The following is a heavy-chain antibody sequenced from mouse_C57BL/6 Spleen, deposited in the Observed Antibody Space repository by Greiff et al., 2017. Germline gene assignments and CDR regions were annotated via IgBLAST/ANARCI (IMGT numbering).Heavy chain of an antibody. CDR3: ARRGSTYAMDY. CDR2: IDPSDSET. CDR1: GYTFTSYW. V-gene: IGHV1-52*01. Sequence: QVQLQQPGAELVRPGSSVKLSCKASGYTFTSYWMHWVKQRPIQGLEWIGNIDPSDSETHYNQKFKDKATLTVDKSSSTAYMQLSSLTSEDSAVYYCARRGSTYAMDYWGQGTSGTVSS. J-gene: IGHJ4*01. D-gene: IGHD1-1*01.